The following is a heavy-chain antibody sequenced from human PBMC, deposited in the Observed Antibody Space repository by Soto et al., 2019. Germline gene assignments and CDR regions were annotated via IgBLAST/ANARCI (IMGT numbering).Heavy chain of an antibody. V-gene: IGHV1-8*02. Sequence: ASVKVSCEACGYTINDIYMHWVRQAPGQGLEWMGWMNPSNGNAVYAQNFQGRVTMTGNTSMNTAYLDLGSLTFADTAIYYCARGRRSFYVDSWGQGTLVTVSS. D-gene: IGHD3-10*01. CDR3: ARGRRSFYVDS. CDR1: GYTINDIY. CDR2: MNPSNGNA. J-gene: IGHJ4*02.